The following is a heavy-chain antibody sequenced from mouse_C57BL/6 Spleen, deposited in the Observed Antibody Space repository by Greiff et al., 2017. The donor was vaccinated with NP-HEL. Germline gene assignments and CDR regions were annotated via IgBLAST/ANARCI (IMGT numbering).Heavy chain of an antibody. CDR3: ATSQPWYIDV. V-gene: IGHV1-42*01. CDR2: INPSTGGT. J-gene: IGHJ1*03. D-gene: IGHD6-1*01. Sequence: VQLQQSGPELVKPGASVKLSCKASGYSFTGYYMNWVKQSPEKSLEWIGEINPSTGGTTYNKKFKAKATFTVDKSSSTAYMQLQSLTSEDSAVYYCATSQPWYIDVWGTVTTVTVSS. CDR1: GYSFTGYY.